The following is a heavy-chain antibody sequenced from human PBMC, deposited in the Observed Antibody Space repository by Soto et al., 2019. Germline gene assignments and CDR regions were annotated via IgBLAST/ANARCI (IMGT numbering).Heavy chain of an antibody. J-gene: IGHJ4*02. D-gene: IGHD6-13*01. V-gene: IGHV4-34*01. CDR3: ARGRYYSSSWYPLDY. CDR2: INHSGST. CDR1: GGSFSGYY. Sequence: QVQLQQWGAGLLKPSETLSLTCAVYGGSFSGYYWSWIRQPPGKGLEWIGEINHSGSTNYNPSLKSRVTISVDTSKNQFSLKLSSVTAADTAVYYCARGRYYSSSWYPLDYWGQGTLVTVSS.